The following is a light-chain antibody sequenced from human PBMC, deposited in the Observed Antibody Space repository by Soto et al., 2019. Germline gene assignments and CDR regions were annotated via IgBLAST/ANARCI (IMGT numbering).Light chain of an antibody. J-gene: IGKJ3*01. Sequence: EIVMTQSPATLSVSPGERATLSCRASQSVSGNLAWYQQKPGQAPRLLIYAASTRATSIPARFSGSGSGTKFTLTISSLQSEDFAGYYCQQYNNWPPITFGPGTKVDIK. CDR3: QQYNNWPPIT. CDR1: QSVSGN. CDR2: AAS. V-gene: IGKV3-15*01.